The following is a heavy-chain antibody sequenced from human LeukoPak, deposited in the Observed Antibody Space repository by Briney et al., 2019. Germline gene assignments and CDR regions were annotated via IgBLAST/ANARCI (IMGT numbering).Heavy chain of an antibody. CDR2: IYYSGST. CDR3: VGHVRPGWLQFIGH. J-gene: IGHJ5*02. Sequence: PSETLSLTCTVSGGSISSGDYYWSWIRQPPGTGLEWIGYIYYSGSTYYNPSLKSRVTISVDTSKNQFSLKLSSVTAADTAVYYCVGHVRPGWLQFIGHWGQGMLVIVSS. D-gene: IGHD5-24*01. V-gene: IGHV4-30-4*01. CDR1: GGSISSGDYY.